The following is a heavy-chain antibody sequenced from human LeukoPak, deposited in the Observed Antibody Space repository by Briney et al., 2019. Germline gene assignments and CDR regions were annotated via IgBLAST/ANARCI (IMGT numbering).Heavy chain of an antibody. D-gene: IGHD3-22*01. CDR2: IYHGGET. CDR3: AKDSTVSGSYYGMDI. CDR1: GFTVSSNY. Sequence: GGSLRLSCVGSGFTVSSNYMNWVRQAPGKGLEWVSVIYHGGETFYADSVKGRFTISRDNSKNTLYLQMSSLRAEDTAIYYCAKDSTVSGSYYGMDIWGQGTTVTVSS. J-gene: IGHJ6*02. V-gene: IGHV3-66*01.